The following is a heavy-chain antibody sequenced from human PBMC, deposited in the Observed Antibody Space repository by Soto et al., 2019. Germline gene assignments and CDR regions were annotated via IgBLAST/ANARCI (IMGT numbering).Heavy chain of an antibody. D-gene: IGHD1-26*01. CDR1: GGSISSYY. V-gene: IGHV4-59*08. J-gene: IGHJ5*02. CDR2: IYYSGST. Sequence: QVQLQESGPGLVKPSETLSLTCTVSGGSISSYYWSWIRQPPGKGLEWIGYIYYSGSTNYNPSLKSRVTISVDTSKNQCSLKLSSVTAADTAVYYCARQLESVGAGLGWFDPWGQGTLVTVSS. CDR3: ARQLESVGAGLGWFDP.